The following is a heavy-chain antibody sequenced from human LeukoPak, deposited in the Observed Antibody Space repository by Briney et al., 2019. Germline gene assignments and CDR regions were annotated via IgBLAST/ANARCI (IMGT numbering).Heavy chain of an antibody. CDR2: INPNSGGT. D-gene: IGHD2-2*01. CDR3: ARDEGHIVVVPATLGY. V-gene: IGHV1-2*02. CDR1: GCTFTGYY. Sequence: ASVKVSCKASGCTFTGYYMHWVRQAPGQGLEWMGWINPNSGGTNYAQKFQGRVTMTRDTSISTAYMELSRLRSDDTAVYYCARDEGHIVVVPATLGYWGQGTLVTVSS. J-gene: IGHJ4*02.